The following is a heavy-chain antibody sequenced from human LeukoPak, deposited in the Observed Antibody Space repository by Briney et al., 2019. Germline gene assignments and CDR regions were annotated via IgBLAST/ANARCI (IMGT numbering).Heavy chain of an antibody. Sequence: ASVKVSCKASGYTFTSYAKHWVRQAPGQRLEWMGWINGGNGNTKYSQKLQGRVTITRDTSASTAYMELRSLRSEDTAVFYCARGPPRLNWFDPWGQGTLVTVSS. CDR1: GYTFTSYA. V-gene: IGHV1-3*01. J-gene: IGHJ5*02. CDR2: INGGNGNT. D-gene: IGHD6-25*01. CDR3: ARGPPRLNWFDP.